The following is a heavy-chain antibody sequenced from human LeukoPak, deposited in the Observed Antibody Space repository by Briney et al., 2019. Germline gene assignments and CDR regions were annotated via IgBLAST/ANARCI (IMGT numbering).Heavy chain of an antibody. CDR1: GFTFSKYD. V-gene: IGHV3-13*01. CDR2: IGTVDDT. J-gene: IGHJ4*02. D-gene: IGHD5-18*01. Sequence: GGSLRLSCAASGFTFSKYDMHWVRQATGKGLEWVSAIGTVDDTYSPGSVKGRFTISRENAKNSLYLQMNSLRAEDTAVYYCAKRTRGYNYGPPDYWGQGTLVTVSS. CDR3: AKRTRGYNYGPPDY.